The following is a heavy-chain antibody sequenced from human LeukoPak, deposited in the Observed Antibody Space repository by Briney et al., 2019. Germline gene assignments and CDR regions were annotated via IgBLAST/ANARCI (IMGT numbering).Heavy chain of an antibody. J-gene: IGHJ4*02. CDR2: ISGSGIST. CDR1: RFTFSDYA. Sequence: GGSLRLSCAASRFTFSDYAMTWIRQAPGKGLEWVSTISGSGISTYFADSVKGRFTISRDNSRNTLFLQMNSLRAEDTALFYCAEGDNNILTGYYNSFDSWGQGTLVTVSS. V-gene: IGHV3-23*01. D-gene: IGHD3-9*01. CDR3: AEGDNNILTGYYNSFDS.